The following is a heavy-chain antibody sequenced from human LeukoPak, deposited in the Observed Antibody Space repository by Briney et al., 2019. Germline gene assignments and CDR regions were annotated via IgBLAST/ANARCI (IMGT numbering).Heavy chain of an antibody. J-gene: IGHJ5*02. CDR2: ISSSGSTI. Sequence: GGSLRLSCVASEFSLGDYAMTWVRQGPGKGLEWVSYISSSGSTIYYADSVKGRFTISRDNAKNSLYLQMNSLRAEDTAVYYCAGGRFHYYGSGSYYKLGINWFDPWGQGTLVTVSS. D-gene: IGHD3-10*01. CDR1: EFSLGDYA. CDR3: AGGRFHYYGSGSYYKLGINWFDP. V-gene: IGHV3-48*03.